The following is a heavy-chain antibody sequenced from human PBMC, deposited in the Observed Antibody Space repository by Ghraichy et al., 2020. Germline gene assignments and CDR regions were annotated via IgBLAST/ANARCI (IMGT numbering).Heavy chain of an antibody. CDR3: SRDGNYKLDH. D-gene: IGHD1-7*01. Sequence: GVLRLSCAASGSSFSSDWMHWVRQAPGKGLVWVSRIKSDGVTMYTDSVKGRFTVSRDIATNTLFLQMNSLTVDDTAVYYCSRDGNYKLDHWGQGTLVTVSS. J-gene: IGHJ4*02. CDR1: GSSFSSDW. V-gene: IGHV3-74*03. CDR2: IKSDGVT.